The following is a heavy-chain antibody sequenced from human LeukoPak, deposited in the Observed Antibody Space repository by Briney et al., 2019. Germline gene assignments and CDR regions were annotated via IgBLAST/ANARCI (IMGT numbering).Heavy chain of an antibody. Sequence: GGSLRLSCAASGFTFSSYWMSWVRQAPGKGLEWVAVISYDGSNKYYADSVKGRFTISRDNSKNTLYLQMNSLRAEDTAVYYCARPYGDYPDYWGQGTLVTVSS. D-gene: IGHD4-17*01. V-gene: IGHV3-30*03. CDR3: ARPYGDYPDY. CDR2: ISYDGSNK. J-gene: IGHJ4*02. CDR1: GFTFSSYW.